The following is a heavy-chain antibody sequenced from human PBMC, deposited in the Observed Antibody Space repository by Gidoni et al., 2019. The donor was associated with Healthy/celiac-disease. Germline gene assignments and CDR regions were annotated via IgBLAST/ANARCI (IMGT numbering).Heavy chain of an antibody. CDR3: AKPTTGYCSSTSCSVYYYYYGMDV. J-gene: IGHJ6*02. D-gene: IGHD2-2*01. Sequence: EVQLLESGGGLVQPGGSLRLSCAASGFTFSSYAMRWVRPAPGKGLAWGSAISGSGGSTYYADSVKGRFTISRDNSKNTLYLQMNSLRAEDTAVYYCAKPTTGYCSSTSCSVYYYYYGMDVWGQGTTVTVSS. CDR2: ISGSGGST. V-gene: IGHV3-23*01. CDR1: GFTFSSYA.